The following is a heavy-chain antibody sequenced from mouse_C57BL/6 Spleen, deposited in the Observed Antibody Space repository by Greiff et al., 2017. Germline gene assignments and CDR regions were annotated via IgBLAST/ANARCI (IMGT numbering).Heavy chain of an antibody. Sequence: EVMLVESGGGLVQPGGSLSLSCAASGFTFTDYYMSWVRQPPGKALEWLGFIRNKANGYTTEYSASVKGRFTISRDNSQSILYLQMNALRAEDSATYYCARYSSTMVTTGYFDVWGTGTTVTVSS. CDR3: ARYSSTMVTTGYFDV. CDR2: IRNKANGYTT. CDR1: GFTFTDYY. J-gene: IGHJ1*03. D-gene: IGHD2-2*01. V-gene: IGHV7-3*01.